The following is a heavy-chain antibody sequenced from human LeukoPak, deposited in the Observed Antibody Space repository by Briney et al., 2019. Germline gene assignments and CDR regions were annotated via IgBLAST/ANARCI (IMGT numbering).Heavy chain of an antibody. CDR2: ISSSGSTI. J-gene: IGHJ5*02. D-gene: IGHD2-15*01. CDR1: VFTFSSYE. CDR3: ASLLRSGVVVVAATPYNWFDP. V-gene: IGHV3-48*03. Sequence: GGSLRLSCAASVFTFSSYEMNWVRQAPGKGLEWVSYISSSGSTIYYADSVKGRFTISRDNAKNSLYLQMNSLRAEDTAVYYCASLLRSGVVVVAATPYNWFDPWGQGTLVTVSS.